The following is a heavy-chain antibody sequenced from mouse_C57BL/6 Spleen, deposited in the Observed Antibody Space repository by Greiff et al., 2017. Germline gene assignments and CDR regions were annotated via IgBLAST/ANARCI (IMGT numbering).Heavy chain of an antibody. CDR3: ARRGLGRGYFDY. CDR2: INPGSGGT. CDR1: VYAFTNYL. V-gene: IGHV1-54*01. J-gene: IGHJ2*01. D-gene: IGHD4-1*01. Sequence: QVQLQQSGAELVRPGTSVKVSCKASVYAFTNYLIEWVKQRPGQGLEWIGVINPGSGGTNYNEKFKGKATLTADKSSSTAYMQLSSLTSEDSAVYFCARRGLGRGYFDYWGQGTTLTVSS.